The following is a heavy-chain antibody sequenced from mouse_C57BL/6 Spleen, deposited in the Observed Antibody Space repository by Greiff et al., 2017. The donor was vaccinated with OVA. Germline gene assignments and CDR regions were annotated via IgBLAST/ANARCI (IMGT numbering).Heavy chain of an antibody. CDR2: ILPGSGST. CDR3: AQGHPTYYYGSSYGYFDY. D-gene: IGHD1-1*01. CDR1: GYTFTGYW. Sequence: VQLQQSGAELMKPGASVKLSCKATGYTFTGYWIEWVKQRPGHGLEWIGEILPGSGSTNYNEKFKGKATFTADTSSNTAYMQLSSLTTEDSAIYYWAQGHPTYYYGSSYGYFDYWGQGTTLTVSS. V-gene: IGHV1-9*01. J-gene: IGHJ2*01.